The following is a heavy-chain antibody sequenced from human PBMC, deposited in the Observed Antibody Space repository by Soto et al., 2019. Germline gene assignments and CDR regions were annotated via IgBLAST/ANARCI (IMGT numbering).Heavy chain of an antibody. J-gene: IGHJ5*02. CDR1: GFTFSSYA. CDR2: ISGSGGST. D-gene: IGHD6-19*01. Sequence: GGSLRLSCAASGFTFSSYAMSWVRQAPGKGLEWVSAISGSGGSTYYADSVKGRFTISRDNSKNTLYLQMNSLRAEDTAVYYCAKDRHSSGVGFWFDPWGQGTLVTVSS. V-gene: IGHV3-23*01. CDR3: AKDRHSSGVGFWFDP.